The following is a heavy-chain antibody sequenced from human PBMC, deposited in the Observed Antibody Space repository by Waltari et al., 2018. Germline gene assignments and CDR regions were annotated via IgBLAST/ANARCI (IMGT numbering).Heavy chain of an antibody. J-gene: IGHJ4*02. V-gene: IGHV3-30*02. CDR2: ITYDGSHK. CDR3: AKDHVVVVPGGMTKVFDY. Sequence: QVHLVESGGGVVQPGGSLRLSCAASGFIFSSYGMHWVRQAPGKGLEWVAFITYDGSHKYYADSMKGRFTVSRDNSKNTLFLQMNTLRAEDTAVYYCAKDHVVVVPGGMTKVFDYWGQGTLVTVSS. D-gene: IGHD2-2*01. CDR1: GFIFSSYG.